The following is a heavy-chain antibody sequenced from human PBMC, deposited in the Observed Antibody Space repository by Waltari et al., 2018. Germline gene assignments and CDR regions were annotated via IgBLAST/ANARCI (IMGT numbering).Heavy chain of an antibody. CDR2: VDHSGSA. V-gene: IGHV4-34*01. Sequence: QLRLQQWRAGLLKPSETLSLTCAVSGGSFKGYYWSWIRQTPGKGLEWIGEVDHSGSANYSPSLKSRVTVSLDTSNKQVSLTLTSVTAADTGIYYCARDARDWEAVDNTYLDSWGQGTLVAVSS. J-gene: IGHJ4*02. D-gene: IGHD2-21*02. CDR1: GGSFKGYY. CDR3: ARDARDWEAVDNTYLDS.